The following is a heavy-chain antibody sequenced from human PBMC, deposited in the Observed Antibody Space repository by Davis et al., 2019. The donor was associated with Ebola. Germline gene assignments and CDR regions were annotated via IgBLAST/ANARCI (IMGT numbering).Heavy chain of an antibody. CDR1: GYRFTSSG. D-gene: IGHD3-22*01. CDR2: IGGYNGKT. V-gene: IGHV1-18*01. J-gene: IGHJ3*01. Sequence: ASVKVSCKSSGYRFTSSGISWVRQAPGQGLEWMGWIGGYNGKTNYDQRFQGRVSMTMDTSTSTAYMELRSLRSDDTAVYYCARDPGYSPDAFDFSGQGTMVTVSS. CDR3: ARDPGYSPDAFDF.